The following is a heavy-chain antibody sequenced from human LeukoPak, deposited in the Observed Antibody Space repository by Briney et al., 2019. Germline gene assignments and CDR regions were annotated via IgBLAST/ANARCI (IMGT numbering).Heavy chain of an antibody. CDR1: GDSVSSNNAA. Sequence: SQTLSLTCAISGDSVSSNNAAWNWIRQSPSRGLEWLGRTYYRSKWFNEYAVSVKSRITINPDTSKNQFSLQLNSVTPEDTAVYYCAREAYCLSASCYRSNLDYWGQGTLVTVSS. CDR2: TYYRSKWFN. CDR3: AREAYCLSASCYRSNLDY. D-gene: IGHD2-2*01. J-gene: IGHJ4*02. V-gene: IGHV6-1*01.